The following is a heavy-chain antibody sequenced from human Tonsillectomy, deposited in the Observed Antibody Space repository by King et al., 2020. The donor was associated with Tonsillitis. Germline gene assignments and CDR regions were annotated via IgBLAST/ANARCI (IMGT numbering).Heavy chain of an antibody. CDR3: ARDVVVAHMDV. CDR2: ISYAGNT. D-gene: IGHD2-15*01. Sequence: QLQESVPGLVRASGHLSLTCSVSGGSISPHFWTWIRQAPGQGLEWIGSISYAGNTNYNPSLQSRVTISVDTSKRQFSLKLSSVTAADTAVYYCARDVVVAHMDVWGKGTTVTVSS. V-gene: IGHV4-59*11. CDR1: GGSISPHF. J-gene: IGHJ6*03.